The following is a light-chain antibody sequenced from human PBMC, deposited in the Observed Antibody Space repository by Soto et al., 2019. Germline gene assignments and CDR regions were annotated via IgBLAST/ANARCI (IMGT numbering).Light chain of an antibody. J-gene: IGKJ4*02. V-gene: IGKV3-11*01. CDR1: QSVTSY. Sequence: EIVLTQSPVTLYLSPGERATLSCRASQSVTSYLAWYQQKPGQAPRLLIYDASTRATGIPARFSGSGSGTDFTLTISSLEPEDFAIYYCHQRTAEKFGGGTRVELK. CDR3: HQRTAEK. CDR2: DAS.